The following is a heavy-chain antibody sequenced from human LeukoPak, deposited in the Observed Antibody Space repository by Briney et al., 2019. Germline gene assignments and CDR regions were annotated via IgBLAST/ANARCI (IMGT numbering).Heavy chain of an antibody. V-gene: IGHV4-4*02. CDR3: TREDRPFCPFAY. Sequence: SGTLSLTCGVSGGSIDITNYWSWVRQAPGKGLEWIGEISHDGTTNHNPSLRSRVAMSLDRANNQFSLSLTSVTAADTAVYYRTREDRPFCPFAYWGQGVLVTVSS. CDR2: ISHDGTT. CDR1: GGSIDITNY. J-gene: IGHJ4*02. D-gene: IGHD3-22*01.